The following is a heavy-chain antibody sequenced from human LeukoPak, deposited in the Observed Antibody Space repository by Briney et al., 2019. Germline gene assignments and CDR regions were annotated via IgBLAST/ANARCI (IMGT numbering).Heavy chain of an antibody. CDR1: GGSISSSSYY. Sequence: SETLSLTCTVSGGSISSSSYYWGWIRQPSGKGLEWIGSIYYSGSTYYNPSLKSRVTISVDTSKNQFSLKLSSVTAADTAVYYCARGLLRGVIIWFDPWGQGTLVTVSS. J-gene: IGHJ5*02. CDR2: IYYSGST. CDR3: ARGLLRGVIIWFDP. D-gene: IGHD3-10*01. V-gene: IGHV4-39*07.